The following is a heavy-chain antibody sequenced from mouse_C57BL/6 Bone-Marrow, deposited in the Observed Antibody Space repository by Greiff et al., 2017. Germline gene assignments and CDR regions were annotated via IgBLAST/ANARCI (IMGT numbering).Heavy chain of an antibody. D-gene: IGHD2-3*01. CDR1: GYIFTSYW. Sequence: QVQLQQPGAELVKPGASVKLSCKASGYIFTSYWMHWVKPRPGRGLEWIGRIDPNSGGTKYNEKFKSKATLTVDKPSSTAYMQLSSLTSEDSAVYYCARSRWLLPYYFDYWGQGTTLTVSS. V-gene: IGHV1-72*01. J-gene: IGHJ2*01. CDR2: IDPNSGGT. CDR3: ARSRWLLPYYFDY.